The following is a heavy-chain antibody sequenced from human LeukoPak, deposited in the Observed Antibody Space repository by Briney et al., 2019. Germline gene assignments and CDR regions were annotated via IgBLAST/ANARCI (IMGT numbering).Heavy chain of an antibody. CDR2: INPNSGGT. Sequence: ASVKVSCKASGYTFTGYYMHWVRQAPGQGLEWMGWINPNSGGTNYAQKFQGRVTMTRDTSISTAYMELSRLRSDDTAVYYCARDRIYYDSSGYNYVAFDIWGQGTMVTVSS. CDR1: GYTFTGYY. J-gene: IGHJ3*02. V-gene: IGHV1-2*02. D-gene: IGHD3-22*01. CDR3: ARDRIYYDSSGYNYVAFDI.